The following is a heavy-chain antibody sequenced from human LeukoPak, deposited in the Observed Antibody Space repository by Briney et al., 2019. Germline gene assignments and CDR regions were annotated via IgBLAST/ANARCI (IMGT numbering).Heavy chain of an antibody. CDR2: ISSSSSTI. CDR1: GFTFSDYE. V-gene: IGHV3-48*03. J-gene: IGHJ6*04. CDR3: AELGITMIGGV. Sequence: GGSLRLSCVASGFTFSDYEMNWVRQAPGKGLEWLSYISSSSSTIFSADSVKGRFTISRDNAKNSLYLQMNSLRAEDTAVYYCAELGITMIGGVWGKGTTVTISS. D-gene: IGHD3-10*02.